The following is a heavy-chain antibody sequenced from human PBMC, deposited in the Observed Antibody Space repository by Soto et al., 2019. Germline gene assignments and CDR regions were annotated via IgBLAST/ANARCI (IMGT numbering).Heavy chain of an antibody. D-gene: IGHD2-8*02. J-gene: IGHJ4*02. V-gene: IGHV4-59*01. CDR1: GGSFSPNY. Sequence: SETLSLTCTVSGGSFSPNYWSWIRQPPGKGLEWVGYIYYGGTTGYNPSLQSRFTISRDNSRKMLYLQMNSLRPDDTAVYYCVKDRSDTWSFDNWGQGTLVTVLL. CDR2: IYYGGTT. CDR3: VKDRSDTWSFDN.